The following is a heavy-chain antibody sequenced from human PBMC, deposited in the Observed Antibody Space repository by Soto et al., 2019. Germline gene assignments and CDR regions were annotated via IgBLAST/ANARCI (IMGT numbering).Heavy chain of an antibody. CDR2: TYYRSKWYN. D-gene: IGHD4-4*01. Sequence: SQTLSLTCAISGDSVSSNSAAWNWIRQSPSRGLEWLGRTYYRSKWYNDYAESVKSRITINPDTSKNQFSLHLNSVTPEDTAVYYWARDPPDFHSEFDEWGKGNLVTVSS. CDR3: ARDPPDFHSEFDE. CDR1: GDSVSSNSAA. J-gene: IGHJ4*02. V-gene: IGHV6-1*01.